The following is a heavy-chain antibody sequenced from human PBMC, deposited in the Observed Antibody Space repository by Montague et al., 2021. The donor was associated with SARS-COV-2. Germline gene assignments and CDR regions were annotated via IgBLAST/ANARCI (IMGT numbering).Heavy chain of an antibody. CDR1: GSSFSGYC. J-gene: IGHJ6*03. CDR2: INNCGST. D-gene: IGHD3-10*01. CDR3: ARLRDGVVPSPILGVGPLYSYYYMDV. V-gene: IGHV4-34*01. Sequence: SETLSLTCAVHGSSFSGYCWNWIRQSPGKGLEWMGDINNCGSTKISPSLKGRLTISTDTSKTQFSLKLTSVAAADTAVYYCARLRDGVVPSPILGVGPLYSYYYMDVWGRGTPVTVSS.